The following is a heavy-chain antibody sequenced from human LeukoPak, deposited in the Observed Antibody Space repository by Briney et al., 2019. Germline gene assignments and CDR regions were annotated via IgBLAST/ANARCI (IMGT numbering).Heavy chain of an antibody. CDR1: SGSIRSYY. Sequence: SETLSLTCTVSSGSIRSYYWSWIRQPPGEGLEWIGYIYGSGGTNFNPSLKSRVTMSVDTSKNQISLKLSFATAADTAMYYCARSTMVNTATGWFDPWGQGTLVTVSS. D-gene: IGHD4/OR15-4a*01. J-gene: IGHJ5*02. CDR2: IYGSGGT. V-gene: IGHV4-59*12. CDR3: ARSTMVNTATGWFDP.